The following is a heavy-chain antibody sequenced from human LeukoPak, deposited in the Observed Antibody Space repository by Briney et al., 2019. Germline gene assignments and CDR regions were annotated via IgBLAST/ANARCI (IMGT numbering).Heavy chain of an antibody. J-gene: IGHJ4*02. V-gene: IGHV3-33*06. Sequence: GESLKISCAASGFTFSSYGMHWVRQAPGKGLEWVAVIWYDGSNKYYADSVKGRFTISRDNSKNTLYLQMNSLRAEDMAVYYCAKDQYYYDSSGYSYYFDYWGQGTLVTVSS. D-gene: IGHD3-22*01. CDR2: IWYDGSNK. CDR1: GFTFSSYG. CDR3: AKDQYYYDSSGYSYYFDY.